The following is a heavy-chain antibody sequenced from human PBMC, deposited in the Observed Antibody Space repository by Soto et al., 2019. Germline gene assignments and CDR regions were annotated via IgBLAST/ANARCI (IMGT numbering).Heavy chain of an antibody. CDR1: GFTFTRYS. J-gene: IGHJ4*02. V-gene: IGHV3-21*01. Sequence: PGGSLRLSCAASGFTFTRYSMNWVRQAPGKGLEWVSSISSTTNYIYYADSMKGRFTFSRDNAKTSVYLEMNSLSAEDTAVYYCARESEDLTSNFDYWGQGTLVTVSS. CDR2: ISSTTNYI. CDR3: ARESEDLTSNFDY.